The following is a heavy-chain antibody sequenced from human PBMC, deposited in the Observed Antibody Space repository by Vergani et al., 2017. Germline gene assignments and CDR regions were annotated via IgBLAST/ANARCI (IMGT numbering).Heavy chain of an antibody. CDR2: IYSGGST. D-gene: IGHD3-10*01. Sequence: EVQLVETGGGLIQPGGSLRLSCAASGFTVSSNYMSWVRQAPGKGLEWVSVIYSGGSTYYADSVKGRFTSSRDNSKNTLYLQMNSLRAEDTAVYYCARGPDYYGSVSLYPWGQGTLVTVSS. CDR1: GFTVSSNY. CDR3: ARGPDYYGSVSLYP. V-gene: IGHV3-53*02. J-gene: IGHJ5*02.